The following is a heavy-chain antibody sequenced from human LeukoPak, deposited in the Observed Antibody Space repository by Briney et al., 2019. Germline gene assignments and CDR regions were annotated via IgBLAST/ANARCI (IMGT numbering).Heavy chain of an antibody. CDR3: AGGGWSFDAFDF. V-gene: IGHV4-4*08. D-gene: IGHD6-19*01. CDR1: GGSINTYY. Sequence: SETLSLTCTVSGGSINTYYWSWIRQSPGKGLEWIGYIHHSGGTNYSPSLKSRVTISVDTSKNRFSLRLTSLTAADTAVYFCAGGGWSFDAFDFWGQGTLVTVSS. J-gene: IGHJ3*01. CDR2: IHHSGGT.